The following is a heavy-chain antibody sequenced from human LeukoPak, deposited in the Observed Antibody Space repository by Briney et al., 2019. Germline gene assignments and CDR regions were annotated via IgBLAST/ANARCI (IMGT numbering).Heavy chain of an antibody. Sequence: GGSLRLSRAASGVILSTYGMHWVPEAPGKGREGGANMKEDGCVEDYVDSVKGRFIIYRDNDKNYLCLQMNSLRAEDRAVYYFVRDPGGGGKAGMVCWGRGTLVSVSS. CDR2: MKEDGCVE. CDR1: GVILSTYG. D-gene: IGHD3-10*01. CDR3: VRDPGGGGKAGMVC. J-gene: IGHJ4*02. V-gene: IGHV3-7*01.